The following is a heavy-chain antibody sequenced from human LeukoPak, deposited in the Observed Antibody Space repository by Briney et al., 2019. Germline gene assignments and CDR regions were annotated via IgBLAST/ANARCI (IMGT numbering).Heavy chain of an antibody. J-gene: IGHJ5*02. D-gene: IGHD3-22*01. CDR3: TRDRSGYYYNWFDP. V-gene: IGHV3-49*04. CDR2: IRSKAYGGTT. Sequence: GGSLRLSGTASGFTFGDYTMNWVRQAPGKGLEWVGFIRSKAYGGTTEYAASVKGRFTISRDDSKTIAYLQMNSLKTEDTALYYCTRDRSGYYYNWFDPWGQGTLVTVSS. CDR1: GFTFGDYT.